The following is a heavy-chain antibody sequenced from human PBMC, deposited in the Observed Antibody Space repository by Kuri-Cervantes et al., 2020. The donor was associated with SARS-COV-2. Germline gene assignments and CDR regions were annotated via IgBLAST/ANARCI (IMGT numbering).Heavy chain of an antibody. CDR2: INSAGTTI. CDR1: EFTFSNYA. Sequence: GGSLRLSCAASEFTFSNYAMNWVRQAPGKGLEWLSSINSAGTTIYYADSLKGRLTVSRDNGKNPLYLQMNSLRVQDSAIYFCARSRKNAYDFWTGVSDSDYFYGFDVWGQGTTVTVSS. D-gene: IGHD3-3*01. CDR3: ARSRKNAYDFWTGVSDSDYFYGFDV. J-gene: IGHJ6*02. V-gene: IGHV3-21*01.